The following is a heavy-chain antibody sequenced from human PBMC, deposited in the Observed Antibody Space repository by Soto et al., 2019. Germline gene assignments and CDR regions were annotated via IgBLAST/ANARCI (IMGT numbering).Heavy chain of an antibody. CDR3: AKYGRGSGSHYNSFGY. Sequence: EVQLVESGGGLIQPGGSLKLSCAASGFTVGNNYMSWVRQAPGKGLEWVSLIYSTGTTKYADSVKGRFTVSRDNAKNTLYLQINSLRAEDTAVYYCAKYGRGSGSHYNSFGYWGQGPLVTVSS. CDR2: IYSTGTT. J-gene: IGHJ4*02. D-gene: IGHD3-10*01. CDR1: GFTVGNNY. V-gene: IGHV3-53*01.